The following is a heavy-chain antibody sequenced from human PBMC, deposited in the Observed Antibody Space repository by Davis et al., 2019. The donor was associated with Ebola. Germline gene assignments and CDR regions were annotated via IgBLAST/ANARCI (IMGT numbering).Heavy chain of an antibody. D-gene: IGHD2-2*02. J-gene: IGHJ3*02. Sequence: PSETLSLTCAVYGGSFSGYYWSWIRQPPGKGLEWIGEINHSGSTNYNPSLKSRVTISVATSKNQVSLKLSSATAADTAVYYCARERCSSTICYNGFDTWGQGTMVTVS. CDR3: ARERCSSTICYNGFDT. V-gene: IGHV4-34*09. CDR2: INHSGST. CDR1: GGSFSGYY.